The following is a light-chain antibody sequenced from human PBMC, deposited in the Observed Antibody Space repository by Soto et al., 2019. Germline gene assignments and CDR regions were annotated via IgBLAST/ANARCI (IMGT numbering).Light chain of an antibody. J-gene: IGLJ2*01. Sequence: QSVLTQPASVSGSPGRSVTISCTGTSTDVGDFNYVSWYQHLPGRAPKLIIYDVTNRPSGISYRSSASKSGRTASLTISGLPAEDEGDYYCSSYSSSTTHVVFIGGTKLTVL. CDR2: DVT. CDR3: SSYSSSTTHVV. CDR1: STDVGDFNY. V-gene: IGLV2-14*03.